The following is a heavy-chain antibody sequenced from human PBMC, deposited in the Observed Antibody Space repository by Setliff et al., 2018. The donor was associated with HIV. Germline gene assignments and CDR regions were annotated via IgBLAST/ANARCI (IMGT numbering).Heavy chain of an antibody. CDR1: GFTFSAYW. Sequence: GGSLRLSCAASGFTFSAYWMNWVRQAPGKGLEWVANIKQDGSEKYYVDSVRGRFTISRDNAKNSLYLQMNSLRAEDTAVYYCARDATRGGDMDVWAKGTTVTVSS. D-gene: IGHD2-15*01. J-gene: IGHJ6*03. CDR3: ARDATRGGDMDV. V-gene: IGHV3-7*01. CDR2: IKQDGSEK.